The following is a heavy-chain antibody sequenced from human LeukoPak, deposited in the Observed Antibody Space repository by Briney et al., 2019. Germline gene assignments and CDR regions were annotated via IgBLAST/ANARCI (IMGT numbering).Heavy chain of an antibody. CDR2: INPNSGGT. CDR1: GYTFTGYY. V-gene: IGHV1-2*02. J-gene: IGHJ4*02. Sequence: ASVKVSCKASGYTFTGYYMHWVRQAPGQGLEWMGWINPNSGGTNYAQKFQGRVTMTRDTSISTAYMELSRLRSDDTAVYYCARALPLVRSPFDYWGQGTPVTVSS. D-gene: IGHD3-3*01. CDR3: ARALPLVRSPFDY.